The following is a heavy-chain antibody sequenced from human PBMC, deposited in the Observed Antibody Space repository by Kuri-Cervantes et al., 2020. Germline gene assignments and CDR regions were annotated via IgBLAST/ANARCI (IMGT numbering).Heavy chain of an antibody. D-gene: IGHD3-22*01. V-gene: IGHV1-3*02. CDR3: ASGGHYYDPLVGDY. Sequence: ASVKVSYKASGYTFTSYAMHWVRQAPGQRLEWMGWSNAGNGNTKYSQEFQGRVTITRDTSASTAYMELSSLRSEDMAVYYCASGGHYYDPLVGDYWGQGTLVTVSS. J-gene: IGHJ4*02. CDR1: GYTFTSYA. CDR2: SNAGNGNT.